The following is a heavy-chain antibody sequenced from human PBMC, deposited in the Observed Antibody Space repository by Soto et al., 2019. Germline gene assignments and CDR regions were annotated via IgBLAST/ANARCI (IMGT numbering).Heavy chain of an antibody. Sequence: EVELLESGGGLVQPGGSLRLSCAASGFSFNTYAMTWVRQAPGKGLEWVSTITRVSPSCTITYYSDPVKGRFTISRDKCNNTLSVQINSLREEDAAVYYYSKGGRSALDNLTPNIKYGWFDYWGLGTLFTVSS. D-gene: IGHD5-18*01. CDR2: ITRVSPSCTIT. J-gene: IGHJ5*01. V-gene: IGHV3-23*01. CDR1: GFSFNTYA. CDR3: SKGGRSALDNLTPNIKYGWFDY.